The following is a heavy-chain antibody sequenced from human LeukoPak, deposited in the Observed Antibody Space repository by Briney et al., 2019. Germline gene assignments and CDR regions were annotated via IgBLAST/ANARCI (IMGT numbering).Heavy chain of an antibody. J-gene: IGHJ4*02. CDR1: GFTFSLYG. CDR3: AKAYCTSTSCPFDS. CDR2: ISGGGGST. V-gene: IGHV3-23*01. D-gene: IGHD2-2*01. Sequence: GGSLRLSCAASGFTFSLYGMTWVRQAPGKGLEWVSGISGGGGSTYYADSVQGRFTISRDNFKNTLDLQMSSLGAEDTAVYYCAKAYCTSTSCPFDSWGQGTLVTVSS.